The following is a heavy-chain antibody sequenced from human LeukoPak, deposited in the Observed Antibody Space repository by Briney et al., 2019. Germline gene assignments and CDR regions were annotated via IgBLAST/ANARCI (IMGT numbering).Heavy chain of an antibody. CDR3: ARDLVGIDY. V-gene: IGHV4-38-2*02. D-gene: IGHD2-15*01. J-gene: IGHJ4*02. Sequence: SETLSLTCTVSGYSISSGYYWGWIRQPPGKGLEWIGSIYHSGSTYYNPSLQSRVTISVDASKNQFSLKLSSVTAADTAVYYCARDLVGIDYWGQGTLVTVSS. CDR2: IYHSGST. CDR1: GYSISSGYY.